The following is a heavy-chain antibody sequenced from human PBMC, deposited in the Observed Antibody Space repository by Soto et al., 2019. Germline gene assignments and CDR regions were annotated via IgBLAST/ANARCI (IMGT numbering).Heavy chain of an antibody. V-gene: IGHV1-2*02. CDR1: GYTFTGYY. J-gene: IGHJ5*02. D-gene: IGHD4-4*01. CDR3: ARDVIAPPNYFDP. CDR2: INPNSGGT. Sequence: ASVKVSCKASGYTFTGYYMHWVRQAPGQGLEWMGWINPNSGGTNYAQKFQGRVTMTRDTSISTAYMELSGLRSDDTAVYYCARDVIAPPNYFDPWGQGTLVTVSS.